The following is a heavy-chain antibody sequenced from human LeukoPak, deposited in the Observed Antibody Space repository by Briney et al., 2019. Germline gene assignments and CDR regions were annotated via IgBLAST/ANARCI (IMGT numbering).Heavy chain of an antibody. CDR2: ISSSSSYI. J-gene: IGHJ4*02. D-gene: IGHD3-3*01. CDR3: ARGPLGVLEWLGPSRKIDY. V-gene: IGHV3-21*01. CDR1: GFTFSSYS. Sequence: PGGSLRLSCAASGFTFSSYSMNWVRQAPGKGLEWVSSISSSSSYIYYADSVKGRFTISRDNAKNSLYLQMNSLRAEDTAVYYCARGPLGVLEWLGPSRKIDYWGQGTLVTVSS.